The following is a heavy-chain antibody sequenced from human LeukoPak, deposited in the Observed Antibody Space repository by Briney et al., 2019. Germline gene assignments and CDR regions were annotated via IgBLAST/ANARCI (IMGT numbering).Heavy chain of an antibody. J-gene: IGHJ4*02. CDR2: IIPIFGTA. CDR1: GGTFSSYA. V-gene: IGHV1-69*13. D-gene: IGHD3-22*01. Sequence: SVKVSCKASGGTFSSYAISWVRQAPGQGLEWMGGIIPIFGTANYAQKFQGRVTITADESTSTAYLELSSLRSEDTAVYYCARQGDYYDSSGYYDYWGQGTLVNVSS. CDR3: ARQGDYYDSSGYYDY.